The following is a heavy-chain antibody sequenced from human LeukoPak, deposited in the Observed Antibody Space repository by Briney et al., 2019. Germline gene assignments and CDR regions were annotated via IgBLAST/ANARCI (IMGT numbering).Heavy chain of an antibody. CDR1: GYTFTGDW. J-gene: IGHJ4*01. CDR3: ARHIQSGGTPASGVY. V-gene: IGHV5-51*01. Sequence: GESLKISCKASGYTFTGDWIGWVRQMPGKGLEWMGIIYPGDSDTKYNAPFQGQVTISADKSISTTYLQWNSLRASDTAMYYCARHIQSGGTPASGVYWGQGTLVTVSS. CDR2: IYPGDSDT. D-gene: IGHD4-23*01.